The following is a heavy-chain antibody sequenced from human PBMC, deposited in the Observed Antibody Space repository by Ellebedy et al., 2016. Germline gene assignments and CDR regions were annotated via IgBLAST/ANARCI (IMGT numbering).Heavy chain of an antibody. J-gene: IGHJ6*02. Sequence: ASVKVSXXASGYTFTSYYMHWVRQAPGQGLEWMGIINPSGGSTSYAQKFQGRVTMTRDTSTSTVYMELSSLRSEDTAVYYCARDLMVRRVIDYYYGMDVWGQGTTVTVSS. CDR1: GYTFTSYY. CDR3: ARDLMVRRVIDYYYGMDV. CDR2: INPSGGST. D-gene: IGHD3-10*01. V-gene: IGHV1-46*01.